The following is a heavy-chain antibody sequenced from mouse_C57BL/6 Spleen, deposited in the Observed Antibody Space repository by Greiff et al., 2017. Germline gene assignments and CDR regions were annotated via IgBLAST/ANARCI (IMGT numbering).Heavy chain of an antibody. CDR2: IDPETGGT. CDR1: GYTFTDYE. V-gene: IGHV1-15*01. CDR3: TRGRAY. Sequence: QVQLQQSGAELVRPGASVTLSCKASGYTFTDYEMHWVKQTPVHGLEWIGAIDPETGGTAYNQKFKGKAIMTADKSSSTAYMELRSLTSEDSAVYYCTRGRAYWGQGTLVTVSA. J-gene: IGHJ3*01.